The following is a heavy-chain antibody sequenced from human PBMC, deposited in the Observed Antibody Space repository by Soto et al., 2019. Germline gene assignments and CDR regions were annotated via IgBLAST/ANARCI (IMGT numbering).Heavy chain of an antibody. CDR3: AKDFRGYSGYDFGY. J-gene: IGHJ4*02. CDR2: ISYDGSNK. CDR1: GVTCSSYG. V-gene: IGHV3-30*18. Sequence: GGSLRLSCAASGVTCSSYGMHWVRQAPGKGLEWVAVISYDGSNKYYADSVKGRFTISRDNSKNTLYLQMNSLRAEDTAVYYCAKDFRGYSGYDFGYWGQGTLVTVSS. D-gene: IGHD5-12*01.